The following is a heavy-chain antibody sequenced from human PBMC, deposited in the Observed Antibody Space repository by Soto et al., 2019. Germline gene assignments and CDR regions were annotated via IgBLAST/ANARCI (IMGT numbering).Heavy chain of an antibody. CDR2: FDPGDSYT. Sequence: GESLKISCKGSGDSFTSNWISCVRQMPGKGLEWLGSFDPGDSYTNFSASFQGHVTISAAKRISTAYLQWSSLKASDTAMYYCARPGSGGIEHGTEVWGQGTTVPVSS. V-gene: IGHV5-10-1*01. J-gene: IGHJ6*01. D-gene: IGHD3-3*01. CDR1: GDSFTSNW. CDR3: ARPGSGGIEHGTEV.